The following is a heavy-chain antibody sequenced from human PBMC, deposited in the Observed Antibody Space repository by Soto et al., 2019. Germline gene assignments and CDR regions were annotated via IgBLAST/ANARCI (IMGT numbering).Heavy chain of an antibody. CDR3: VRGGLVPAAPCDSFDI. V-gene: IGHV3-23*01. Sequence: AGGSLRLSCAASGFTFRSYAMSWVRQAPGKGLEWVSAISGTGGSTYYADSVKGRFTISRDNSKNTLYLQMNSLRAEDMAVYYCVRGGLVPAAPCDSFDIWGQVTMVTVSS. D-gene: IGHD2-2*01. CDR1: GFTFRSYA. CDR2: ISGTGGST. J-gene: IGHJ3*02.